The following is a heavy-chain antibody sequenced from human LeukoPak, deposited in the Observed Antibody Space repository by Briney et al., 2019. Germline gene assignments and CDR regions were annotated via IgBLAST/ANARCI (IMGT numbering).Heavy chain of an antibody. D-gene: IGHD3-22*01. CDR3: ARETYDSSGYYFYYYGMDV. V-gene: IGHV4-34*01. Sequence: SETLSLTCAVYGGSFSGYYWSWIRQPPGKGLEWIGEINHSGSTNYNPSLKSRVTISVDTSKNQFSLKLSSVTAADTAVYYCARETYDSSGYYFYYYGMDVWGQGTTVTVSS. CDR1: GGSFSGYY. J-gene: IGHJ6*02. CDR2: INHSGST.